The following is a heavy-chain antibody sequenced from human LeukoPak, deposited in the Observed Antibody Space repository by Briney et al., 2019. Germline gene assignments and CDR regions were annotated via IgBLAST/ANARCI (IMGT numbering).Heavy chain of an antibody. CDR1: GGTFSSYA. CDR3: ARDGASTSLEAEYFQH. D-gene: IGHD2-2*01. V-gene: IGHV1-69*05. Sequence: ASVKVSCKASGGTFSSYAISWVRQAPGQGLEWMGGIIPIFGTANYAQKFQGRVTITTDESTSTAYMELSSLRSEDTAVYYCARDGASTSLEAEYFQHWGQGTLVTVSS. J-gene: IGHJ1*01. CDR2: IIPIFGTA.